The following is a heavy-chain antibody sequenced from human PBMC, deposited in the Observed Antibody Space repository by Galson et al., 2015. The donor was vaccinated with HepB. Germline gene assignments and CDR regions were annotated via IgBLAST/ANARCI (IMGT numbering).Heavy chain of an antibody. CDR2: IIPIFGTA. D-gene: IGHD2-2*01. CDR3: ALTCSSTSCYVSPGENWFDP. CDR1: GGTFSSYA. V-gene: IGHV1-69*06. J-gene: IGHJ5*02. Sequence: SVKVSCKASGGTFSSYAISWVRQAPGQGLEWMGGIIPIFGTASYAQKFQGRVTITADKSTSTAYMELSSLRSEDTAVYYCALTCSSTSCYVSPGENWFDPWGQGTLVTVSS.